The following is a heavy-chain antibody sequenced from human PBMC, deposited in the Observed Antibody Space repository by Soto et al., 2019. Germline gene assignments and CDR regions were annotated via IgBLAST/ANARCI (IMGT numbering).Heavy chain of an antibody. CDR2: VHPDSGGT. CDR3: ARGAQGFFPVSGIYFYFDH. CDR1: XXXFTDHL. D-gene: IGHD3-22*01. V-gene: IGHV1-2*02. Sequence: XXXXCKTSXXXFTDHLIHXXXQSPGQGLQWVGWVHPDSGGTNVAQAFQDRVTMTADTSITTAYMDLARLRPDDTAIFYCARGAQGFFPVSGIYFYFDHWGQGTPVTVS. J-gene: IGHJ4*02.